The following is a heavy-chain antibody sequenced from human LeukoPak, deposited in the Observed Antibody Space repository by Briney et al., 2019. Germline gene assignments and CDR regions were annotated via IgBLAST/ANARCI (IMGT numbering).Heavy chain of an antibody. CDR2: IIPILGIA. J-gene: IGHJ4*02. D-gene: IGHD1-26*01. Sequence: SVKVSCKASGGTFSSYAISWVRQAPGQGLEWMGRIIPILGIANYAQKFQGRVTITADKSTSTAYMELSSLRSEDTAVYYCASLGIVGATRNDYWGQGTLVTVSS. CDR1: GGTFSSYA. CDR3: ASLGIVGATRNDY. V-gene: IGHV1-69*04.